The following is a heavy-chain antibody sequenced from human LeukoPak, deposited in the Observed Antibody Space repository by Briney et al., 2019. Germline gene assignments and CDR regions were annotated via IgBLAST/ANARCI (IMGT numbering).Heavy chain of an antibody. CDR2: IYSDGTL. D-gene: IGHD2-15*01. J-gene: IGHJ6*03. Sequence: GGSLRLSCAASGFTVSSNYMSWVRQAPGKGLEWISVIYSDGTLYYADSVQGRFTLSRDNSKNTVYLQMNSLRAEDTALYFCARVNSYCSGGSCYLSYYYYKDVWGKGTAVTVSS. V-gene: IGHV3-53*01. CDR3: ARVNSYCSGGSCYLSYYYYKDV. CDR1: GFTVSSNY.